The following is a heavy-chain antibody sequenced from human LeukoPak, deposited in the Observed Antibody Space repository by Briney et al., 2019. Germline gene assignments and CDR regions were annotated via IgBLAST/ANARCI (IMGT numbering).Heavy chain of an antibody. CDR2: IYHSGST. J-gene: IGHJ6*03. Sequence: SETLSLTCAVSGGSISSSNWWSWVRQPPGKGLEWIGEIYHSGSTNYNPSLKSRVTMSVDKSENQFSLKLSYVTAADTAVYYCARPYYYYMDVWGKGTTVTVSS. CDR3: ARPYYYYMDV. CDR1: GGSISSSNW. V-gene: IGHV4-4*02.